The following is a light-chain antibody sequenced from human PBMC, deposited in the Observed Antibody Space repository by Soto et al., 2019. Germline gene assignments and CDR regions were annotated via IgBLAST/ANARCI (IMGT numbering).Light chain of an antibody. Sequence: EIVLTQSPGTLSLSPGERATLPCGTSQSVSGDYLAWYQQKPGQAPRLLFYGASTRATGIPARFSGSGSGTDFSLTINRLEPEDFVVYYCQQYGDSPKYTFGQGTRLEI. J-gene: IGKJ5*01. V-gene: IGKV3-20*01. CDR3: QQYGDSPKYT. CDR1: QSVSGDY. CDR2: GAS.